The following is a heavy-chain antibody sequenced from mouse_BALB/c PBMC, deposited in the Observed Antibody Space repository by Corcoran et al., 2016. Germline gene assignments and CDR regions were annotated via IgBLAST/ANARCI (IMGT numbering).Heavy chain of an antibody. CDR1: GYSITSGYY. CDR3: AREKYGNSLDY. CDR2: ISYDGSN. V-gene: IGHV3-6*02. D-gene: IGHD2-10*02. J-gene: IGHJ2*01. Sequence: DVQLQESGSGLVKPSQSLSLTCSVTGYSITSGYYWNWIRQFPGNKLEWMGYISYDGSNNYNPSLKNRISITRDTSKNQFFLKLNSVTTEDTATYYCAREKYGNSLDYWGQGTTLTVSS.